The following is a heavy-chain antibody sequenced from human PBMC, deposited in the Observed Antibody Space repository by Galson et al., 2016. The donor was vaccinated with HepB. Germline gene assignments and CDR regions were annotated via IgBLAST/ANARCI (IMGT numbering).Heavy chain of an antibody. J-gene: IGHJ4*02. D-gene: IGHD6-19*01. CDR1: GGSISSSNYY. CDR3: ARIAVADRVFDY. CDR2: ISYGGTT. V-gene: IGHV4-39*01. Sequence: ETLSLTCTVSGGSISSSNYYWGWIRQPPGKGLEWIGSISYGGTTYYYPSLQSRVSISIDTSKNQFSLKLSSVTAADTAVYYCARIAVADRVFDYWGQGALVTVSP.